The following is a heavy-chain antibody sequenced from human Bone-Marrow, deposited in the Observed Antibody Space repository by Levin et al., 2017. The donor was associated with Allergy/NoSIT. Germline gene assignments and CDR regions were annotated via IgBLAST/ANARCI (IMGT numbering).Heavy chain of an antibody. CDR2: ISGSGGST. CDR1: GFTFSSYA. Sequence: GESLKISCAASGFTFSSYAMSWVRQAPGKGLEWVSAISGSGGSTYYADSVKGRFTISRDNSKNTLYLQMNSLRAEDTAVYYCAKVRPSAPDGSDYYYGMDVWGQGTTVTVSS. V-gene: IGHV3-23*01. J-gene: IGHJ6*02. CDR3: AKVRPSAPDGSDYYYGMDV. D-gene: IGHD3-10*01.